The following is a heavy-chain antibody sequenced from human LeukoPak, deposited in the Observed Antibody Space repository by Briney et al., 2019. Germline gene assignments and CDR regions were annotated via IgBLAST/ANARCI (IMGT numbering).Heavy chain of an antibody. D-gene: IGHD3-22*01. CDR2: ISYDGSNK. J-gene: IGHJ4*02. CDR1: GFTFSSYG. CDR3: AKGTRGHYDPPDY. Sequence: GGSLRLSCAASGFTFSSYGMHWVRQAPGKGLEWVAVISYDGSNKYYADSVKGRFTISRDNSKNTLYLQMNSLRAEDTAVYYCAKGTRGHYDPPDYWGQGTLVTVSS. V-gene: IGHV3-30*18.